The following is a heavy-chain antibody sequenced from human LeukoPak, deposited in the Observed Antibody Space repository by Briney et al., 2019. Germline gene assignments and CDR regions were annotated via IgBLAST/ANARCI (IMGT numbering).Heavy chain of an antibody. J-gene: IGHJ4*02. CDR3: ARDRSDYGDYVGPFDY. CDR2: INHSGST. V-gene: IGHV4-34*01. D-gene: IGHD4-17*01. CDR1: GGSFSGYY. Sequence: PSETLSFTCAVYGGSFSGYYWSWIRQPPGKGLEWIGEINHSGSTNYNPSLKSRVTISVDTSKNQFSLKLSSVTAADTAVYYCARDRSDYGDYVGPFDYWGQGTLVTVSS.